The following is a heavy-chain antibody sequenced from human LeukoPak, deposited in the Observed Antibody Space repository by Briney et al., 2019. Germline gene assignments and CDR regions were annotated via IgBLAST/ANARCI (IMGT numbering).Heavy chain of an antibody. J-gene: IGHJ4*02. D-gene: IGHD6-13*01. CDR3: AKDAYSSSCYYFDY. Sequence: GGSLRLSCAASGFTFSSYAMSWVRQAPGKGLEWVSAISDSCGSTYYADSVKGRFTISRDNSKSTLYLQMNSLRAEDTAVYYCAKDAYSSSCYYFDYWGQGTLVTVSS. CDR1: GFTFSSYA. CDR2: ISDSCGST. V-gene: IGHV3-23*01.